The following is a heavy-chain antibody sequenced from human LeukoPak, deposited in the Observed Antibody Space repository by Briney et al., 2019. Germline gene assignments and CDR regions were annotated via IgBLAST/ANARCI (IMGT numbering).Heavy chain of an antibody. Sequence: PGGSLRLSCAASGFTFSSYAMSWVRQAPGKGLEWVSAISGTGGSTYYADSVKGRFTISRDKSKNTLSLQMNSLRAEDTAVYYCARRGTGHGMDVWGQGTTVIVSS. D-gene: IGHD1-1*01. J-gene: IGHJ6*02. CDR1: GFTFSSYA. CDR3: ARRGTGHGMDV. CDR2: ISGTGGST. V-gene: IGHV3-23*01.